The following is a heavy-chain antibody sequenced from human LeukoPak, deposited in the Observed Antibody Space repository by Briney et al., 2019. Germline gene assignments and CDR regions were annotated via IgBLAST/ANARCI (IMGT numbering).Heavy chain of an antibody. D-gene: IGHD2/OR15-2a*01. CDR2: ISGSSGNT. CDR1: GFTFDDYA. V-gene: IGHV3-9*01. CDR3: ARFLFPWGFDY. J-gene: IGHJ4*02. Sequence: GGSLRLSCAASGFTFDDYAMHWVRQAPGKGLEWVSGISGSSGNTYYADSVKGRFTMSRDNAKNSLNLQMNSLRAEDTAVYYCARFLFPWGFDYWGQGILVTVSS.